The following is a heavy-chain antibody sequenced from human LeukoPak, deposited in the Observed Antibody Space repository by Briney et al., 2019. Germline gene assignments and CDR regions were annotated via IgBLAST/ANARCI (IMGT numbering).Heavy chain of an antibody. Sequence: PGGSLRLSCVASGFTVSSNYMSWVRQAPGKGLEWVSVIYSGGSTYYADSVKGRFTISRDNSKNTLYLQMNSLRAEDTAVYYCATYNTYYFDYWGQGTLVTVSS. CDR1: GFTVSSNY. J-gene: IGHJ4*02. CDR2: IYSGGST. CDR3: ATYNTYYFDY. D-gene: IGHD1-14*01. V-gene: IGHV3-53*01.